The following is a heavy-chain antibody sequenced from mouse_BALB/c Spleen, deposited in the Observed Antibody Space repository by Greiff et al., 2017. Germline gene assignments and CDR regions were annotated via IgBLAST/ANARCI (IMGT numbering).Heavy chain of an antibody. V-gene: IGHV1-7*01. CDR3: ARDYGNYGDAMDY. J-gene: IGHJ4*01. Sequence: LQESGAELAKPGASVKMSCKASGYTFTSYWMHWVKQRPGQGLEWIGYINPSTGYTEYNQKFKDKATLTADKSSSTAYMQLSSLSSEDSAVYYCARDYGNYGDAMDYWGQGTSVTVSS. CDR2: INPSTGYT. CDR1: GYTFTSYW. D-gene: IGHD2-1*01.